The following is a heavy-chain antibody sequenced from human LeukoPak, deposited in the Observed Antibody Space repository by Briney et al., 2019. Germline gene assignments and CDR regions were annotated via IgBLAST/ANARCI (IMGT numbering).Heavy chain of an antibody. D-gene: IGHD5-12*01. CDR2: IYTSGST. Sequence: SETLSLTCTVSGGSINSYYWSWIRQPAGKGLEWIGRIYTSGSTNYNPSLKSRVTMSVDTSKNQFSLKLSSVTAADTAVYYCARDFAGVATPNGPYYYYGMDVWGQGTTVTVSS. CDR3: ARDFAGVATPNGPYYYYGMDV. J-gene: IGHJ6*02. CDR1: GGSINSYY. V-gene: IGHV4-4*07.